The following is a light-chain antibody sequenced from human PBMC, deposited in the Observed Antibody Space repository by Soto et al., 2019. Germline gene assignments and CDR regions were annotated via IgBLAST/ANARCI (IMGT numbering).Light chain of an antibody. Sequence: DIQMTQSPSSLSASVGDRVTITCRASQDITSYLAWYQQKPGRVPKLLIYTASTLQSGVPSRFSGSGSGTDFTLTISSLQPEDDATYCCQKYNSAPWTFGQGTKVEIK. V-gene: IGKV1-27*01. CDR3: QKYNSAPWT. CDR2: TAS. J-gene: IGKJ1*01. CDR1: QDITSY.